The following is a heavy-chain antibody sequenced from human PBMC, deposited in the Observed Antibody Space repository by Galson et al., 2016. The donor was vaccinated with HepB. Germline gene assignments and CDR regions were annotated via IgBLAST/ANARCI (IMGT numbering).Heavy chain of an antibody. V-gene: IGHV1-46*01. CDR3: ARDGELRDFDY. Sequence: SVKVSCKASGYSFTNYFMHWLRQAPGQGLEWMGMINPSGGGTNYVQKFQGRVNMTRDTSTDTLYMELSSLRSEDTAVYYCARDGELRDFDYWGQGTLVTVSS. D-gene: IGHD1-7*01. CDR1: GYSFTNYF. J-gene: IGHJ4*02. CDR2: INPSGGGT.